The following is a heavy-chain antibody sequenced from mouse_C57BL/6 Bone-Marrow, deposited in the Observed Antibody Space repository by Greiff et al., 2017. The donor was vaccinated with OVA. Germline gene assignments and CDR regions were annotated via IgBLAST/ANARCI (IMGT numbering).Heavy chain of an antibody. D-gene: IGHD1-1*01. V-gene: IGHV5-9-1*02. CDR1: GFTFSSYA. CDR2: ISSGGDYI. CDR3: TRGEFITTAVEGGFAY. Sequence: EVKVVESGEGLVKPGGSLKLSCAASGFTFSSYAMSWVRQTPEKRLEWVAYISSGGDYIYYADTVKGRFTISRDNARNTLYLQMSSLNSEDTAMYYCTRGEFITTAVEGGFAYWGQGTLVTVSA. J-gene: IGHJ3*01.